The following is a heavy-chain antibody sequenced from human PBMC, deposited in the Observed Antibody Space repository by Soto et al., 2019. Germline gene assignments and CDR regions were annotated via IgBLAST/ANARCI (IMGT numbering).Heavy chain of an antibody. CDR3: AKGGSAALISAAGTGNWFDP. CDR2: ISWSGTNI. V-gene: IGHV3-9*01. D-gene: IGHD6-13*01. CDR1: GFTFDDYA. J-gene: IGHJ5*02. Sequence: EVHLVESGGGLVQPGRSLKLSCVASGFTFDDYAMYWVRQAPGKGPEWVSGISWSGTNIAYADSVKGRFTISRDNAKNTLYLQMNSLEADDTALYYCAKGGSAALISAAGTGNWFDPWGQGSLVTVSS.